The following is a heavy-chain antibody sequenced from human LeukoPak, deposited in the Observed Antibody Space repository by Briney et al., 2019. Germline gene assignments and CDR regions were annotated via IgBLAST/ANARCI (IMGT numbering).Heavy chain of an antibody. Sequence: GGSLRLSCAASGFTFSSYAMHWVRQAPGKGLEWVAVISYDGSNKYYADSVKGRFTISRDNSKNTLYLQMNSLRAEDTAVYYCARDRHYYGSGSENWFDPWGQGTLAIVSS. J-gene: IGHJ5*02. V-gene: IGHV3-30*04. CDR2: ISYDGSNK. CDR3: ARDRHYYGSGSENWFDP. D-gene: IGHD3-10*01. CDR1: GFTFSSYA.